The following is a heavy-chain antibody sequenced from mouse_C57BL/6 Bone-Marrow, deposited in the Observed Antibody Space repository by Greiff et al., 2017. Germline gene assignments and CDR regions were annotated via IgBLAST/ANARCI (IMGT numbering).Heavy chain of an antibody. D-gene: IGHD6-1*01. CDR2: ISDGGSYT. CDR3: ARVGLLMDY. J-gene: IGHJ4*01. CDR1: GFTFSSYA. V-gene: IGHV5-4*03. Sequence: EVKLMESGGGLVKPGGSLKLSCAASGFTFSSYAMSWVRQTPEKRLEWVATISDGGSYTYYPDNVKGRFTISRDNAKNNLYLQMSHLKSEDTAMYYCARVGLLMDYWGQGTSVTVSS.